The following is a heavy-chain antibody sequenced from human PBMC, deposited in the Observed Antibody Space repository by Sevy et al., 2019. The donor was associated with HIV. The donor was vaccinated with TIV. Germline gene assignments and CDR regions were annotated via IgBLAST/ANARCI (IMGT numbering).Heavy chain of an antibody. D-gene: IGHD3-10*02. CDR1: GFTFSSYA. V-gene: IGHV3-23*01. CDR3: ARAGCSKPLDS. CDR2: FSFGCGKI. Sequence: GGSLRLSCAASGFTFSSYAMSWVRQAPGKGLEWVSAFSFGCGKINYADSVKGRFTISRDNSKNTLYLQMHTLRAEDTAVYYCARAGCSKPLDSWGQGTLVTVSS. J-gene: IGHJ4*02.